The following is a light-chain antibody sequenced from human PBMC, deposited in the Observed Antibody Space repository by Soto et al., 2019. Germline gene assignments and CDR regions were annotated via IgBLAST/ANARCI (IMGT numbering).Light chain of an antibody. V-gene: IGKV3D-11*02. CDR2: DAS. J-gene: IGKJ5*01. Sequence: EIVMTQSPASLSVSPGERATLSCRASQTVIRNLAWYQQKPGQAPRLLIYDASNRVTGIPARFRGSGSGTDFTLTISSLEPDDFAVYYCQQRSNWQITFGQGTRLEIK. CDR3: QQRSNWQIT. CDR1: QTVIRN.